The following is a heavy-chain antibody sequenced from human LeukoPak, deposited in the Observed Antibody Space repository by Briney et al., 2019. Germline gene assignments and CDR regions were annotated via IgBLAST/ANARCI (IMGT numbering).Heavy chain of an antibody. CDR1: GYTFTSYY. D-gene: IGHD2-15*01. Sequence: ASVKVSCKASGYTFTSYYMHWVRQAPGQGLEWMGIINPSGGSTSYAQKFQGRVTMTRDTSTSAVYMELSSLRSEDTAVYYCARAANTHYYYYGMDVWGQGTTVTVSS. CDR2: INPSGGST. CDR3: ARAANTHYYYYGMDV. V-gene: IGHV1-46*01. J-gene: IGHJ6*02.